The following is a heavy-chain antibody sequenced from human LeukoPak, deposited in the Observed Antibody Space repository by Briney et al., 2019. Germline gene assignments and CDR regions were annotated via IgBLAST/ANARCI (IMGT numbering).Heavy chain of an antibody. CDR3: AKDYGGYYYGSGTHFDY. Sequence: GGSLRLSCAASGFTVSSNYMSWVRQAPGKGLEWVSVIYSGGSTYYADSVKGRFTISRDNSKNTLYLQMNSLRAEDTAVYYCAKDYGGYYYGSGTHFDYWGQGTLVTVSS. V-gene: IGHV3-66*02. CDR2: IYSGGST. D-gene: IGHD3-10*01. CDR1: GFTVSSNY. J-gene: IGHJ4*02.